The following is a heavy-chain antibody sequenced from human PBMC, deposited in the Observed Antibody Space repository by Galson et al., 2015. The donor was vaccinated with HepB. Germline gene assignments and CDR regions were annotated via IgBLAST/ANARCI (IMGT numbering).Heavy chain of an antibody. J-gene: IGHJ5*02. D-gene: IGHD3-10*01. V-gene: IGHV5-10-1*01. CDR1: GYSFTSYW. CDR2: IDPSDSYT. CDR3: ARHRGQPNWFDP. Sequence: QSGAEVKKPGESLRISCTGSGYSFTSYWISWVRQMPGKGLEWMGRIDPSDSYTNYSPSFQGHVTISAEKSISTAYLQWSSLKASDTAMYYCARHRGQPNWFDPWGQGTLVTVSS.